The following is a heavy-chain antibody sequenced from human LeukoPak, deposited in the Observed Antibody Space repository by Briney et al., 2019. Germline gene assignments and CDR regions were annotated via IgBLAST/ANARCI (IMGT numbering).Heavy chain of an antibody. CDR1: GVSIKNNY. CDR2: IYYSGST. V-gene: IGHV4-59*08. Sequence: PSETLSLTSIVSGVSIKNNYWSWMRQPPGKGLEWVGYIYYSGSTNFNPSLKSRVTMSVDTSKNQFSLRLSSVTAADTAVYYCAKSANGYSSSWGQGTLVTVSS. D-gene: IGHD5-18*01. J-gene: IGHJ5*02. CDR3: AKSANGYSSS.